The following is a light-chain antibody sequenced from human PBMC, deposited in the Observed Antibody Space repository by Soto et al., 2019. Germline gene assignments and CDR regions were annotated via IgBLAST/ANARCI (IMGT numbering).Light chain of an antibody. CDR1: QSVSSN. CDR3: QQYNNWPPWT. CDR2: GAS. V-gene: IGKV3-15*01. J-gene: IGKJ1*01. Sequence: EIMMTQSPATLSVSPGERATLSCRASQSVSSNLAWYQQKPGQAPRLLIYGASTRATGIPARFSGSGSGTDFTRAISSLQSEDFGVYYCQQYNNWPPWTFGQGTKV.